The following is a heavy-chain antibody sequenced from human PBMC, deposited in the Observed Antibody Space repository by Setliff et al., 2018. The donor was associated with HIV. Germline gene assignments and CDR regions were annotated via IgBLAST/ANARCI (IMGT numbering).Heavy chain of an antibody. D-gene: IGHD2-2*01. CDR3: ANCRRGPRCYDPDS. J-gene: IGHJ4*02. CDR2: ISDSGGAT. V-gene: IGHV3-23*01. CDR1: GFTLSNFA. Sequence: HPGGSLRLSCAVSGFTLSNFAMSWVRQAPGKGLEWVSAISDSGGATYYADSVKGRFTIFRDTSKNTLYLQMNSLRPDDAALYYCANCRRGPRCYDPDSWGQGTLVTVSS.